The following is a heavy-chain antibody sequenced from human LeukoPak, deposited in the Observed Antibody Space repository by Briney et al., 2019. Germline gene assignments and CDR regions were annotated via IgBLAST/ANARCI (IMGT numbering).Heavy chain of an antibody. CDR1: GFTFSDYA. D-gene: IGHD3-16*02. CDR3: ARHDSFIPY. J-gene: IGHJ4*02. CDR2: ISDSGAGT. V-gene: IGHV3-23*01. Sequence: PGGSLRLSCVAPGFTFSDYAMSWVRQTPGKGLEWVSGISDSGAGTYYTDSVKGRCTISRDNSRNTVSLQLNNLRAEDTAVYFCARHDSFIPYWGQGTLVTVTS.